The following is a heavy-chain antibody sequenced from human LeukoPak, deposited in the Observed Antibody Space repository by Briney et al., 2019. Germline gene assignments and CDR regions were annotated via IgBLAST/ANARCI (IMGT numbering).Heavy chain of an antibody. D-gene: IGHD3-10*02. Sequence: GGSLRLSCAASGFIFSNYGMHWVRQAPGKGLEWVAVIWYDGSKKYYADSVKGRFTISRDSSKNTLYLQMNSLRAEDTAVYYCLPCSANWFVPWGQGTLVTVS. V-gene: IGHV3-33*03. J-gene: IGHJ5*02. CDR2: IWYDGSKK. CDR1: GFIFSNYG. CDR3: LPCSANWFVP.